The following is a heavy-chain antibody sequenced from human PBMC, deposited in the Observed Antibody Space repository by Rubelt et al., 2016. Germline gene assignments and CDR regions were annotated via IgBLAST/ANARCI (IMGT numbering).Heavy chain of an antibody. CDR2: IIPIFGTA. J-gene: IGHJ4*02. D-gene: IGHD3-22*01. CDR3: ASYYDSSGYYFDY. V-gene: IGHV1-69*01. CDR1: GGTFSSYA. Sequence: QVQLVQSGAEVKKPGSSVKVSCKASGGTFSSYATSWVRQAPGQGLEWMGGIIPIFGTANYAKKCRGRVTITADESTSNAYMELSSLRSEDTAVYYCASYYDSSGYYFDYWGQGTLVTVSS.